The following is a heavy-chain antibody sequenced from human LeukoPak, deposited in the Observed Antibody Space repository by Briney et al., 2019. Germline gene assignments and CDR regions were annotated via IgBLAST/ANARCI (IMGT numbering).Heavy chain of an antibody. CDR2: IYYSGST. D-gene: IGHD3-22*01. V-gene: IGHV4-59*01. CDR3: ARDSSGYRRGSFDY. Sequence: SETLSLTCTVSGGSISSYYWSWIRQPPGKGLEWIGYIYYSGSTNYNPSLKRRVTMSLDTSNNQFSLKLSSVTAADTAVYYCARDSSGYRRGSFDYWGQGTLVTVSS. CDR1: GGSISSYY. J-gene: IGHJ4*02.